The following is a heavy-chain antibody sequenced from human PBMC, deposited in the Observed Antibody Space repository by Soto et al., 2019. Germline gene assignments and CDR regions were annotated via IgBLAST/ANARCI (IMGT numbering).Heavy chain of an antibody. J-gene: IGHJ4*02. D-gene: IGHD3-16*02. V-gene: IGHV3-23*01. Sequence: GGSLRLSCAASGFTFSSYAMSWVRQAPGKGLEWVSAISGSGGSTYYADSVKGRFTISRDNSKNTLYLQMNSLRAEDTAVYYCAKFGVYDCIWGSYRKYFDYWGQGTLVTVSS. CDR1: GFTFSSYA. CDR3: AKFGVYDCIWGSYRKYFDY. CDR2: ISGSGGST.